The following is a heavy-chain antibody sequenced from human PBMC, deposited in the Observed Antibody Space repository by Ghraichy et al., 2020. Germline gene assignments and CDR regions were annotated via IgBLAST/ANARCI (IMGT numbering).Heavy chain of an antibody. CDR1: GGSFSGYY. D-gene: IGHD6-6*01. J-gene: IGHJ6*02. CDR3: AREVWKQLATVYYYYGMDV. V-gene: IGHV4-34*01. Sequence: SETLSLTCAVYGGSFSGYYWSWIRQPPGKGLEWIGEINHSGSTNYNPSLKSRVTISVDTSKNQFSLKLSSVTAADTAVYYCAREVWKQLATVYYYYGMDVWGQGTTVTVSS. CDR2: INHSGST.